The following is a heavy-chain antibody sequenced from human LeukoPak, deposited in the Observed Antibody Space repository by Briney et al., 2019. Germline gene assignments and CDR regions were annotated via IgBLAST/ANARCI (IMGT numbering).Heavy chain of an antibody. J-gene: IGHJ4*02. V-gene: IGHV5-51*03. D-gene: IGHD3-22*01. CDR3: ARGTEYYYDSSGYFFGY. CDR1: GYSFTSYW. Sequence: GESLKISCKGSGYSFTSYWIGWVRQMPGKGLEWMGIIYPGDSDTRYSPSFQGQVTISADKSISTAYLQWSSLKASDTAMYYCARGTEYYYDSSGYFFGYWGQGTLVTVSS. CDR2: IYPGDSDT.